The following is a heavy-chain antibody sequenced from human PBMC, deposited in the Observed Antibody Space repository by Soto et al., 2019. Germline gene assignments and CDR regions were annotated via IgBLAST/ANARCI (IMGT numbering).Heavy chain of an antibody. J-gene: IGHJ4*02. CDR1: GFTFSSYA. CDR2: ISGRGGST. V-gene: IGHV3-23*01. CDR3: AKATSPWSQPFDY. D-gene: IGHD2-8*02. Sequence: EVQLLESGGGLVQPGGSLRLSCAASGFTFSSYAMSWVRQAPGKGLEWVSAISGRGGSTYYADSVKGRFTISRDNSKNTLYLQMNSLRSEATAVYYCAKATSPWSQPFDYWGQGTLVTVSS.